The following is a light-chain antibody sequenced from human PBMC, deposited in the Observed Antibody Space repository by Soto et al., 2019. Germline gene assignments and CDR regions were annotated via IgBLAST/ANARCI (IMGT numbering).Light chain of an antibody. CDR3: QSYDSSLSGYV. J-gene: IGLJ1*01. CDR2: GNS. Sequence: QSVLTQPPSVSGAPGQRVTISCTGSSSNIGARYDVHWYQQLPGTAPKLLIYGNSNRPSGVPDRFSGSKSGTSASLAITGLQAEDEADYYCQSYDSSLSGYVFRTGTKVTVL. V-gene: IGLV1-40*01. CDR1: SSNIGARYD.